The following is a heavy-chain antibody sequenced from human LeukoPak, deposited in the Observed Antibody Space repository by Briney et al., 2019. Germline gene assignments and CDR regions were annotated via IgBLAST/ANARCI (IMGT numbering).Heavy chain of an antibody. D-gene: IGHD5-18*01. Sequence: GGSLRLSCQTSGLTFSSYWMPLVRQAPGKGLVWDARIKGDGISTIYAGSVKGRFTISRDNAKNTVNLQMNNGRAEDTAVYYCATGYINAYENWGHGNLVTVSS. CDR1: GLTFSSYW. J-gene: IGHJ4*01. CDR2: IKGDGIST. V-gene: IGHV3-74*01. CDR3: ATGYINAYEN.